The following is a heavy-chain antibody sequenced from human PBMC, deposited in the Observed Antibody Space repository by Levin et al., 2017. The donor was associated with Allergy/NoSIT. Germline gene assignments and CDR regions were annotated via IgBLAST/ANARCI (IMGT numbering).Heavy chain of an antibody. Sequence: PGGSLRLSCAASGFTFSRYDMHWVRQPPGKGLEWVSGIGTSSDTFYPDSVKGRFTISRKNAENSLYLQINSLRAEDTAVYYCVRDGAVAGSVMASWYFDRWGRGTLVTVS. CDR2: IGTSSDT. CDR3: VRDGAVAGSVMASWYFDR. V-gene: IGHV3-13*01. J-gene: IGHJ2*01. CDR1: GFTFSRYD. D-gene: IGHD6-19*01.